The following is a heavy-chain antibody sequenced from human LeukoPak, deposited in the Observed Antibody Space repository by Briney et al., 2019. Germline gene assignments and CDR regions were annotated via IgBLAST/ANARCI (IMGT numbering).Heavy chain of an antibody. CDR2: ISSSSSTI. V-gene: IGHV3-48*01. D-gene: IGHD1-1*01. CDR3: ARDWGTGIDY. CDR1: GFTFSSYS. Sequence: GGSLRLSCAASGFTFSSYSMNWVRQAPGKGLEWVSYISSSSSTIYYAGSVKGRFTISRDNAKNSLYLQMNSLRAEDTAVYYCARDWGTGIDYWGQGTLVTVSS. J-gene: IGHJ4*02.